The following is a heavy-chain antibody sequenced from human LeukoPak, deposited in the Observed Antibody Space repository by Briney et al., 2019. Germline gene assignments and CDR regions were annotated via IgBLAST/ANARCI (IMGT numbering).Heavy chain of an antibody. J-gene: IGHJ5*02. CDR1: GYSISSGYY. D-gene: IGHD2-2*01. V-gene: IGHV4-38-2*02. Sequence: SSETLSLTCTVSGYSISSGYYWGWIRQPPGKGLEWIGSIYHSGSTYYNPSLKSRVTISVDTSKNQFSLKLSSVTAADTAVYYCARDMVSPSQPADSQRLNWFDPWGQGTLVTVSS. CDR3: ARDMVSPSQPADSQRLNWFDP. CDR2: IYHSGST.